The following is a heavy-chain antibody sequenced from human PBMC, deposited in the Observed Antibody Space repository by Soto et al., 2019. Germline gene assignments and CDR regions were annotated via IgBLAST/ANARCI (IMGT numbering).Heavy chain of an antibody. CDR3: ARDSPPGAY. Sequence: QVQLVKSGAEVKKPGASVKVSCKASVYTFTSYGISWVRQAPGHGLEWMGWISAYKGNTKNAQKLKGRVTMTTDTSTSTADRELRSVRSDDTAVYYCARDSPPGAYWGQGTLVTVSS. CDR2: ISAYKGNT. CDR1: VYTFTSYG. V-gene: IGHV1-18*01. J-gene: IGHJ4*02. D-gene: IGHD4-17*01.